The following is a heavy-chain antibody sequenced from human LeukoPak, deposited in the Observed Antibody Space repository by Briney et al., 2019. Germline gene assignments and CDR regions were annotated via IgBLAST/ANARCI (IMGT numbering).Heavy chain of an antibody. CDR1: GYTFTSYD. J-gene: IGHJ4*02. CDR3: AANSGDHYYFDY. CDR2: MNPNSGNT. D-gene: IGHD3-10*01. Sequence: ASVKVSCKASGYTFTSYDINWLRQATGQGLEWMGWMNPNSGNTGYAQKFQGRVTMTRNTSISTAYMELSSLRSEDTAVYYCAANSGDHYYFDYWGQGTLVTVSS. V-gene: IGHV1-8*01.